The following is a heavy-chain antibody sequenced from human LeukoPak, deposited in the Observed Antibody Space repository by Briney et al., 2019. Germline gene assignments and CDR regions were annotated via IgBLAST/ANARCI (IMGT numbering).Heavy chain of an antibody. CDR2: VRYDGSYD. Sequence: PGGSLRLSCAESGVSFIDDCMRGWRQAPGKGLEWVAFVRYDGSYDYYADSVKGRFTISRDNYKNTLYQQMNSLRAEDTALYSCASEFGGGYHSKGVKHWGLGSLVTVSS. D-gene: IGHD1-26*01. J-gene: IGHJ4*02. CDR3: ASEFGGGYHSKGVKH. CDR1: GVSFIDDC. V-gene: IGHV3-30*02.